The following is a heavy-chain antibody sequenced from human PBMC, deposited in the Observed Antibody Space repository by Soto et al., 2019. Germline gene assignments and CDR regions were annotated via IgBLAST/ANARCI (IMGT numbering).Heavy chain of an antibody. CDR3: AVGGSPWLVTG. D-gene: IGHD6-19*01. CDR1: GGSISSYY. CDR2: IYYSGST. J-gene: IGHJ4*02. V-gene: IGHV4-59*01. Sequence: QVQLQESGPGLVKPSETLSLTCTVSGGSISSYYWSWIRQPPGKGLEWIGYIYYSGSTNYNPSLQSRVTISVDTSKNQFSLKLSSVTAADTAVYYCAVGGSPWLVTGWGQGNLVTVSS.